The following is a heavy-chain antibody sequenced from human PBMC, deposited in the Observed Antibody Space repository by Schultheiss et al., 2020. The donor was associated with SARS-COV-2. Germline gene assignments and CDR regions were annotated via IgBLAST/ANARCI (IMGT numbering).Heavy chain of an antibody. Sequence: GSLRLSCTVSGGSISSYYWSWIRQPPGKGLEWIGYIYYSGSTNYNPSLKSRVTMSVDTSKNQFSLKLSSVTAADTAVYYCARCGEYQLLSGFDYWGQGTLVTVSS. CDR1: GGSISSYY. D-gene: IGHD2-2*01. CDR3: ARCGEYQLLSGFDY. V-gene: IGHV4-59*12. CDR2: IYYSGST. J-gene: IGHJ4*02.